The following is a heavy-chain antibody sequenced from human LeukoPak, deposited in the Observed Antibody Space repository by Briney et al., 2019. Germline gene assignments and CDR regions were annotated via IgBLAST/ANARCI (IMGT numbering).Heavy chain of an antibody. D-gene: IGHD6-13*01. CDR2: ISSSSSTI. CDR3: ARDNGGAAAAKYYYYYYMDV. J-gene: IGHJ6*03. Sequence: GGSLRLSCAASGFTFSSYSMNWVRQAPGKGLEWVSYISSSSSTIYYADSVKGRFTISRDNAKNSLYLQMNSLRAEDTAVYYCARDNGGAAAAKYYYYYYMDVWGKGTTVTVSS. V-gene: IGHV3-48*01. CDR1: GFTFSSYS.